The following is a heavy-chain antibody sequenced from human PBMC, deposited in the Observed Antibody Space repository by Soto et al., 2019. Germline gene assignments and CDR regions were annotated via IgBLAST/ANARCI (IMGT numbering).Heavy chain of an antibody. D-gene: IGHD5-12*01. CDR1: GLTFSSYW. Sequence: GGPQRLSCAASGLTFSSYWMSWVRQAPGKGLEWVANIKQDGSEKYYVDSVKGRFTISRDNAKNSLYLQMNSLRAEDTAVYYCARGYSGYDYFVYWGQGTLVTVSS. V-gene: IGHV3-7*01. CDR3: ARGYSGYDYFVY. J-gene: IGHJ4*02. CDR2: IKQDGSEK.